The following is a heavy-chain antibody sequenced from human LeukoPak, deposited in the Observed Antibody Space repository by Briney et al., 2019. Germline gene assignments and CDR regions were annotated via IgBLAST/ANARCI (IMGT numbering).Heavy chain of an antibody. CDR2: IYTSGGT. V-gene: IGHV4-4*07. D-gene: IGHD3-3*01. CDR3: ARVKIFDFWSGYSHNWFDP. Sequence: SETLSLTCTVSGGSISSYYWSWIRQPAGKGLEWIGRIYTSGGTNYNPSLKSRVTMSVDTSKNQFSLKLSSVTAADTAVYYCARVKIFDFWSGYSHNWFDPWGQGTLVTVSS. CDR1: GGSISSYY. J-gene: IGHJ5*02.